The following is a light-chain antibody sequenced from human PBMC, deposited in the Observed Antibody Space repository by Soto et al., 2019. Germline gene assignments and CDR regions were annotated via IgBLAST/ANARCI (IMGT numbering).Light chain of an antibody. Sequence: ETIITPSPDPLSVSLGERATLSCRASQSLRSSLAWYQQKPGQAPRLLIYDASTRATGIPARFSGSGSGTDFNLTISGLQSEDFAVYYCQQYNKWPQTFGQGTKVDIK. CDR2: DAS. V-gene: IGKV3-15*01. J-gene: IGKJ1*01. CDR1: QSLRSS. CDR3: QQYNKWPQT.